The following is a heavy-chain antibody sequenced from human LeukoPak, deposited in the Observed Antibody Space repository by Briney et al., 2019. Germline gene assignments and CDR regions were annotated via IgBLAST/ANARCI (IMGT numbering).Heavy chain of an antibody. CDR1: GASISSGDFY. D-gene: IGHD3-10*01. Sequence: NPSQTLSLTCSVSGASISSGDFYCSWIRQPPGKGLEWIGNIYYSGNTYYNPSFKSRTTMSVDTSKNQCYLKLSSVTAADTALYYCARYDYGSGLGRGLGGMDVWGQGTTVTVSS. V-gene: IGHV4-30-4*01. CDR2: IYYSGNT. J-gene: IGHJ6*02. CDR3: ARYDYGSGLGRGLGGMDV.